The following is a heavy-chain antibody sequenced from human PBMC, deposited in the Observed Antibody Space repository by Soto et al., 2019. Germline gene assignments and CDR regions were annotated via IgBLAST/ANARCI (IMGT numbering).Heavy chain of an antibody. CDR2: IYYSGST. D-gene: IGHD6-19*01. J-gene: IGHJ4*02. CDR1: GGSISSYY. Sequence: QVQLQESGPGLVKPSETLSLTRTVSGGSISSYYWSWIRQPPGKGLEWIGYIYYSGSTNYNPSLKSRVTISVDTSKNQFSLKLSSVTAADTAVYYCARYSAVAGTKFDYWGQGTLVTVSS. CDR3: ARYSAVAGTKFDY. V-gene: IGHV4-59*01.